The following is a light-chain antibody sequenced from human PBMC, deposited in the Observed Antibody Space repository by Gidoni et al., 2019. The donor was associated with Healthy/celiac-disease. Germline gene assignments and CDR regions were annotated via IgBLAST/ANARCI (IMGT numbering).Light chain of an antibody. CDR2: AAS. J-gene: IGKJ5*01. CDR3: QQYNSDPIT. V-gene: IGKV1-16*02. CDR1: QGISNY. Sequence: IPMTQSPSSLSASVGDRVTITCRPSQGISNYLACFQLKPGEAPKSLIYAASSLQSGVPSKFSGSGSGTDFTRTISSRQPGECETYYCQQYNSDPITFGQGTRLEIK.